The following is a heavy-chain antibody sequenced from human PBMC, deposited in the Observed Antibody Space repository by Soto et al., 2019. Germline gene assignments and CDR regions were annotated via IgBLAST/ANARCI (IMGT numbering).Heavy chain of an antibody. Sequence: GGSLRLSCAASGFTFSRNWMNWVRQAPGEGLVWVARINRDGSTTTYADSVKGRFTISRDDAKNTLYLQMNNLKAEDTAVYYCAKRLSSGWYDAFDIWGQGTMVTVSS. CDR3: AKRLSSGWYDAFDI. D-gene: IGHD6-19*01. J-gene: IGHJ3*02. V-gene: IGHV3-74*03. CDR1: GFTFSRNW. CDR2: INRDGSTT.